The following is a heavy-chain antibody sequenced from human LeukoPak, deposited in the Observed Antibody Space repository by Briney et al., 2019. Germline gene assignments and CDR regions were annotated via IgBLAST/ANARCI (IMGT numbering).Heavy chain of an antibody. D-gene: IGHD2-2*01. Sequence: GGPLRLSCAASGFTFSNAWMSWVRQAPGKGLEWVGRIKSKTDGGTTDYAAPVKGRFTISRDNSKNTLYLQMNSLRAEDTAVYYCAREVVVVPAAIRWFDPWGQGTLVTVSS. J-gene: IGHJ5*02. CDR2: IKSKTDGGTT. CDR1: GFTFSNAW. V-gene: IGHV3-15*01. CDR3: AREVVVVPAAIRWFDP.